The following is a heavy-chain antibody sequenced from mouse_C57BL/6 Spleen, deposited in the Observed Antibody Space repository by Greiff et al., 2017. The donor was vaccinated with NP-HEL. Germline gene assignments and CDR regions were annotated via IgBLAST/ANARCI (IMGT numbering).Heavy chain of an antibody. J-gene: IGHJ1*01. CDR2: INPNNGGT. V-gene: IGHV1-18*01. D-gene: IGHD1-1*01. CDR1: GYTFTDYN. Sequence: VQLQQSGPELVKPGASVKIPCKASGYTFTDYNMDWVKQSHGKSLEWIGDINPNNGGTIYNQKFKGKATLTVDKSSSTAYMELRSLTSEDTAVYYCARTTVVNWYFDVWGPGTTVTVSS. CDR3: ARTTVVNWYFDV.